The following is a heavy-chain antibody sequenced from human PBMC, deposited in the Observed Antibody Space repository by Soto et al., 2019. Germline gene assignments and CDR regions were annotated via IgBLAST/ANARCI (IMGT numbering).Heavy chain of an antibody. CDR1: GFTFSNYA. CDR3: ARALFCSDTSCYPYFDY. CDR2: ISDSGASP. D-gene: IGHD2-2*01. V-gene: IGHV3-23*01. Sequence: EVQLLESGGGLIQPGGSLRLSCAASGFTFSNYAMSWVRQAPGKGLEWVSAISDSGASPYYADSVKGRFTISRGYSKNTLYLQMNSLRAEDTAVYYCARALFCSDTSCYPYFDYWGQGTLVTVSS. J-gene: IGHJ4*02.